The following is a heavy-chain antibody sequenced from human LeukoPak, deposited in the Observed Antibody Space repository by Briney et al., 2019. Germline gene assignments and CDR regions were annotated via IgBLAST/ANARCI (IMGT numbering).Heavy chain of an antibody. CDR3: AKDLGLLWFGDAGVLMDV. CDR1: GFTFSSYA. Sequence: GGSLRLSCAASGFTFSSYAMHWVRQAPGKGLEYVSAISSNGGSTYYANSVKGRFTISRDNSKNTLYLQMGSLRAEDTAVYYCAKDLGLLWFGDAGVLMDVWGKGTTVTVSS. V-gene: IGHV3-64*01. D-gene: IGHD3-10*01. J-gene: IGHJ6*04. CDR2: ISSNGGST.